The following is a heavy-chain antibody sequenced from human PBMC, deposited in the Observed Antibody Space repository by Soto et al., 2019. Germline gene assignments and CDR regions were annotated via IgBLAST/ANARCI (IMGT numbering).Heavy chain of an antibody. Sequence: SSVKGSCKASGYTLTSYGISWVRQAPGQGAEWMGWVSAYNGNTKYAQKLQGRANMTKDKSTSKAYMELRSLRSDDTAVYYCARKSSSSSCFDPWGQGTLVTVSA. CDR2: VSAYNGNT. J-gene: IGHJ5*02. CDR1: GYTLTSYG. V-gene: IGHV1-18*01. D-gene: IGHD6-6*01. CDR3: ARKSSSSSCFDP.